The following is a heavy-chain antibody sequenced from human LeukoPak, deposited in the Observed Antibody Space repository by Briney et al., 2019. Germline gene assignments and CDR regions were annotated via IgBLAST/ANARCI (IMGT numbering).Heavy chain of an antibody. J-gene: IGHJ4*02. CDR2: TYYRSKWYN. D-gene: IGHD3-10*01. Sequence: SQTLSLTCAISGDSLSSNSVAWNWIRQSPSRGFEWLGRTYYRSKWYNDYAVSVESRITINPDASKNQFSLQLNSVTPEDTAVYYCARVRGRYFDYWGQGTLVTVSS. CDR3: ARVRGRYFDY. V-gene: IGHV6-1*01. CDR1: GDSLSSNSVA.